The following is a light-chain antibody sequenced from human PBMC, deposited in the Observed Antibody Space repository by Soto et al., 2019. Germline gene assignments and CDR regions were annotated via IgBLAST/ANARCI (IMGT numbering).Light chain of an antibody. CDR3: QHFFTTPLT. V-gene: IGKV4-1*01. Sequence: DIVMTQSPDSLSVSLGERATINCKPSQSILYRSNGKDYLAWYQQKPGHPPKLLIYWASTRESGVPDRFSGSGSGTDFTLTISSLQAEDVAVYYGQHFFTTPLTLIGGTRVEI. CDR2: WAS. J-gene: IGKJ4*01. CDR1: QSILYRSNGKDY.